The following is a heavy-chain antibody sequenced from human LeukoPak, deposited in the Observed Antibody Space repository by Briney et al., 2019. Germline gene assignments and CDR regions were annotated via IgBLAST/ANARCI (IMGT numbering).Heavy chain of an antibody. CDR3: ARLVAGTETYYGMDV. J-gene: IGHJ6*02. D-gene: IGHD6-19*01. V-gene: IGHV1-2*02. CDR1: GYTFTGYY. Sequence: HGSSVKVSCKASGYTFTGYYMHWVRQAPGQGLESMGWINPNSGGTNYAQKFQGRVTMTRDTSISTAYMELSRLRSDDTAVYYCARLVAGTETYYGMDVWGQGTTVTVSS. CDR2: INPNSGGT.